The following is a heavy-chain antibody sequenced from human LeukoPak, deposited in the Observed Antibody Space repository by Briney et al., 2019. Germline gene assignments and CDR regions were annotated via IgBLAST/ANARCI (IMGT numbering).Heavy chain of an antibody. CDR2: ISSSSSYI. Sequence: PGGSLRLACAASGFTFSSYSMNWVRQAPGKGLEWVSSISSSSSYIYYADSVKGRFTIYRDNAKNSLYLQMNSLRAEDTAVYYCARDNNFGSSGWYVDAFDIWGQGTMVTVSS. V-gene: IGHV3-21*01. J-gene: IGHJ3*02. CDR3: ARDNNFGSSGWYVDAFDI. CDR1: GFTFSSYS. D-gene: IGHD6-19*01.